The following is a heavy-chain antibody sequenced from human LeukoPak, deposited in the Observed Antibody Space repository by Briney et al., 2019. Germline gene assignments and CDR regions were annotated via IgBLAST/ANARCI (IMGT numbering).Heavy chain of an antibody. D-gene: IGHD3-9*01. CDR2: SYYSGST. CDR1: GCSISSSSYY. V-gene: IGHV4-39*01. CDR3: ARHMNYDILTGYGFDL. J-gene: IGHJ5*02. Sequence: SETLSLTCTVSGCSISSSSYYWGWIRQPPGKGLEWIVSSYYSGSTYYNPSIKSRLTISVDTTKNRFFLKLSSVTAADTAVYYCARHMNYDILTGYGFDLWGQGTLVTVSS.